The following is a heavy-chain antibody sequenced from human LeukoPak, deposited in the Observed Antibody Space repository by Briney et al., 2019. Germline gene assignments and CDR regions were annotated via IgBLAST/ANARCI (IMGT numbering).Heavy chain of an antibody. CDR3: ARVEEQWLLRGDYYGMDV. J-gene: IGHJ6*02. V-gene: IGHV3-48*02. Sequence: QPGGSLRLSCAASGFTFSSYSMNWVRQAPGKWLEWVSYISSSSTTIYYADSVKGRFTISRDNAKNSLYLQMNSLRDEDTAVYYCARVEEQWLLRGDYYGMDVWGQGTTVTVSS. D-gene: IGHD6-19*01. CDR2: ISSSSTTI. CDR1: GFTFSSYS.